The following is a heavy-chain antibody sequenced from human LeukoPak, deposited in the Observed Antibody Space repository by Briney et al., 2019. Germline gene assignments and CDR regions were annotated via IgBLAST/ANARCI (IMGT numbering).Heavy chain of an antibody. CDR2: ISYDGSNK. V-gene: IGHV3-30*18. CDR1: GFTFSSYG. CDR3: AKDGRYCSGGSCYLYYYYGTDV. J-gene: IGHJ6*04. Sequence: GGSLRLSCAASGFTFSSYGMHWVRQAPGKGLEWVAVISYDGSNKYYADSVKGRFTISRDNSKNTLYLQMNSLRAEDTAVYYCAKDGRYCSGGSCYLYYYYGTDVWGKGTTVTVSS. D-gene: IGHD2-15*01.